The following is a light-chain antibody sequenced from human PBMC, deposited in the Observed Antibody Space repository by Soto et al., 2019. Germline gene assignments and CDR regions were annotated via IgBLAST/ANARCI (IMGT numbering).Light chain of an antibody. V-gene: IGLV1-44*01. CDR2: SRN. CDR3: ETGDDSLTGVV. CDR1: SSNIGSNI. Sequence: QSVLTQPPSASGTPGQRVTISCSGSSSNIGSNIVNWYQQLPGTAPKLLIYSRNQRPSGVPDRFSASKSGTSASLAISGLQSEDEADYYCETGDDSLTGVVFGGGTKLTVL. J-gene: IGLJ3*02.